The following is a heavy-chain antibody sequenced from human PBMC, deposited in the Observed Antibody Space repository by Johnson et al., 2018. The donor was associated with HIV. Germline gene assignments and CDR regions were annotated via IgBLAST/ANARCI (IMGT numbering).Heavy chain of an antibody. CDR3: ARGSYDGDSFDI. V-gene: IGHV3-13*01. CDR2: IDTAGNT. Sequence: VQLAESGGGLVQPGGSLRLSCAASGFTFSNYDMHWVRQITGKRIEWVSGIDTAGNTFYAGSVKGRFTISRENAKNSLYLQVHSLRAGDTALYYCARGSYDGDSFDIWGQGTVVTVSS. J-gene: IGHJ3*02. D-gene: IGHD1-26*01. CDR1: GFTFSNYD.